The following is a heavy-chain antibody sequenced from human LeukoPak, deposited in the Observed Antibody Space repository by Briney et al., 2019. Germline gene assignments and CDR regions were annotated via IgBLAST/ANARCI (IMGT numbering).Heavy chain of an antibody. CDR2: IIPILGIA. Sequence: AASVKVSCKASGGTFSSYAISWVRRAPGQGLEWMGRIIPILGIANYAQKFQGRVTITADKSTSTAYMELSSLRSEDTAVYYCARDRDGSSSLRRSGRNWFDPWGQGTLVTVSS. CDR1: GGTFSSYA. V-gene: IGHV1-69*04. D-gene: IGHD6-6*01. CDR3: ARDRDGSSSLRRSGRNWFDP. J-gene: IGHJ5*02.